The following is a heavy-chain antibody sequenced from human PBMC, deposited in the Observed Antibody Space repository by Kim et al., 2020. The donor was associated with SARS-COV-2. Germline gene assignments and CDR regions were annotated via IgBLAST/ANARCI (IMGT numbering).Heavy chain of an antibody. V-gene: IGHV1-18*01. Sequence: ASVKVSCKASGYTFTSYGISWVRQAPGQGLEWMGWITAYNGNTIYAQKLQGRVTMTTDISTSTAYMELRSLRSDDTAVYFCARVYYGSGSREGYWGQVTLVTVSS. CDR2: ITAYNGNT. J-gene: IGHJ4*02. D-gene: IGHD3-10*01. CDR1: GYTFTSYG. CDR3: ARVYYGSGSREGY.